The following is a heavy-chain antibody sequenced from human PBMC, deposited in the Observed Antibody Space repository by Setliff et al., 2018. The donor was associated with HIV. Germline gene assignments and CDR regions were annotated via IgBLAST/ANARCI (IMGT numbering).Heavy chain of an antibody. D-gene: IGHD3-16*01. CDR1: KFSVSDSY. V-gene: IGHV3-53*01. J-gene: IGHJ4*02. Sequence: GESLKISCVASKFSVSDSYMGWVRQAPGKGLEWVSFVHNTDTYYANSVKGRFTISRDNSKTMVFLRMSSLRPEDSAMYYCVRGETYAHWPKGDYWGQGTLVTVSS. CDR3: VRGETYAHWPKGDY. CDR2: VHNTDT.